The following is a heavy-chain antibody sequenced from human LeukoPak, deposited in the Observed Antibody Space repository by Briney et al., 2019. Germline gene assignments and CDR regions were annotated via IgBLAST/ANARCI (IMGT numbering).Heavy chain of an antibody. CDR3: ASGVRYSGSYHYYYYMDV. J-gene: IGHJ6*03. CDR2: ISSSGSTI. V-gene: IGHV3-11*04. D-gene: IGHD1-26*01. Sequence: PGGSLRLSCAASGFTFSDYYMSWIRQAPGKRLEWVSYISSSGSTIYYADSVKGRFTISRDNAKNSLYLQMNSLRAEGTAVYYCASGVRYSGSYHYYYYMDVWGEGTSVTVSS. CDR1: GFTFSDYY.